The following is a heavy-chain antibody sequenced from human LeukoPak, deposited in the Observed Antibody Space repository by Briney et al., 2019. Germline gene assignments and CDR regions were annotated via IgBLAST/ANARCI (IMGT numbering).Heavy chain of an antibody. V-gene: IGHV3-7*01. D-gene: IGHD3-3*01. CDR1: GFTFSSYW. CDR3: AREDGGLKTYYYFWSGYPIFDY. CDR2: IKQDGSEK. J-gene: IGHJ4*02. Sequence: GGSLRLSCAASGFTFSSYWMRWVRQAPGKGLEWVANIKQDGSEKYYVDSVKGRFTISRDNAKNSLYLQMNSLRAEDTAVYYYAREDGGLKTYYYFWSGYPIFDYWGQGTLVTASS.